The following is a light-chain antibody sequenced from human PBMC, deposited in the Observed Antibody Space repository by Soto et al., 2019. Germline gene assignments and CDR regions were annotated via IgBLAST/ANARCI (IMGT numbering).Light chain of an antibody. V-gene: IGKV1-17*01. Sequence: DIQMTQSPFSLSASVGDRVTITCRASQGIRNYLGWFQQQPGEAPKRLIHATSSLEGGVPSRFSGSGSGTEFTLTISSLQPEDFATYYCLQHNSYPYTFGQGTKLEIK. CDR2: ATS. CDR3: LQHNSYPYT. J-gene: IGKJ2*01. CDR1: QGIRNY.